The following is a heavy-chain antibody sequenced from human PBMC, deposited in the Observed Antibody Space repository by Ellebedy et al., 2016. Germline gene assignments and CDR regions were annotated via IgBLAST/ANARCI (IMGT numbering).Heavy chain of an antibody. CDR3: ARGEDDFGDYEWYFDL. D-gene: IGHD4-17*01. CDR1: GFTFSSYW. CDR2: ISNDGSNN. V-gene: IGHV3-30-3*01. Sequence: GGSLRLSCAASGFTFSSYWIHWVRQAPGKGLEWVAVISNDGSNNYYADSVKGRFTISRDNSKNTLYLHMNSLRAEDTAVYYCARGEDDFGDYEWYFDLWGRGIMVIVSS. J-gene: IGHJ2*01.